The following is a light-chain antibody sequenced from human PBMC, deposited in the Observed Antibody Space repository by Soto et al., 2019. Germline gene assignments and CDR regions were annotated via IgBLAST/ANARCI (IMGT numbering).Light chain of an antibody. J-gene: IGKJ5*01. CDR2: DAS. V-gene: IGKV3-11*01. CDR3: QQRSNWPPL. CDR1: QSVSSY. Sequence: EIVLTQSPATLSLSPGERATLSRRASQSVSSYLAWYQQKPGQAPRLLIYDASNRATGIPARFSGSGSGTDFTLTISSLETEDFAVYYCQQRSNWPPLFGQGTRLEIK.